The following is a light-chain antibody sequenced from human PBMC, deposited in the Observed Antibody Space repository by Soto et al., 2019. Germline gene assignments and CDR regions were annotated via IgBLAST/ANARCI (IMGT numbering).Light chain of an antibody. CDR2: SDD. CDR3: ASWEDSLNGWV. J-gene: IGLJ3*02. CDR1: SSNVGSNT. Sequence: QSVLTQPPSASGTPGQRVNISCSGSSSNVGSNTVSWYQQLPGTAPKVLIYSDDQRPSGVPDRFSGSRSGSSASLAISGLQSGDEADYYCASWEDSLNGWVIGGGTKVTVL. V-gene: IGLV1-44*01.